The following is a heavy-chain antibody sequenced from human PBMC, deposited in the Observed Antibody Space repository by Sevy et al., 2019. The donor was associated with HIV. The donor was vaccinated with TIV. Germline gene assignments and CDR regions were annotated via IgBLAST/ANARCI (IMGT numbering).Heavy chain of an antibody. Sequence: SETLSLTCTVSGISISNYYWTWIRQPPGKGLEWIGYIYYTGSNDSNPSLKSRVTTSVDTSKNQFSLKLSSVTAADTAIYYCARGGPNQQQLDYFDSWGQGILVTVSS. J-gene: IGHJ4*02. D-gene: IGHD6-13*01. CDR3: ARGGPNQQQLDYFDS. V-gene: IGHV4-59*01. CDR1: GISISNYY. CDR2: IYYTGSN.